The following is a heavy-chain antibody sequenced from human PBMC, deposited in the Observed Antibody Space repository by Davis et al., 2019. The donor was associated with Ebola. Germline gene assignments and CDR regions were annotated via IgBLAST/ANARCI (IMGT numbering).Heavy chain of an antibody. CDR1: GGTFSSYA. J-gene: IGHJ6*02. Sequence: SVKVSCKASGGTFSSYAISWVRQAPGQGLEWMGRIIPILGIANYAQKFQGRVTITADKSTSTAYMELSSLRSEDTAVYYCARNLRDTARYYYGMDVWGQGTTVTVSS. V-gene: IGHV1-69*04. D-gene: IGHD5-18*01. CDR2: IIPILGIA. CDR3: ARNLRDTARYYYGMDV.